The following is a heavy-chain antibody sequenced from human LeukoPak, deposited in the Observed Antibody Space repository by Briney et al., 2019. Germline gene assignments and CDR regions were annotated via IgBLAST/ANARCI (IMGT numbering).Heavy chain of an antibody. D-gene: IGHD5-24*01. CDR3: AMDSSWLPLKFDY. CDR2: LYSGGTT. Sequence: GGSLRLSCAASGFIVSTNYMSWVRRAPGKGLEWVSVLYSGGTTYYADSVKGRFTISRDNSKNTLYLQMNSLRAEDTAVYYCAMDSSWLPLKFDYWGQGTLVTVST. CDR1: GFIVSTNY. V-gene: IGHV3-66*01. J-gene: IGHJ4*02.